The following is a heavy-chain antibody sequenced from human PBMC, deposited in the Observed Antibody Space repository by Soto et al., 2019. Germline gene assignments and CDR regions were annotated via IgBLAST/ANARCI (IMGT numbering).Heavy chain of an antibody. CDR2: IYYSGTP. CDR3: ARREIQGPIDY. Sequence: SETLSLTCAVSGYSISSSNWWGWIRQPPGKGLEWIGYIYYSGTPYYNPSLKSRVTMSVDTSKNQFSLKLTSVTAVDTAVYYCARREIQGPIDYWGQGTLVTVS. D-gene: IGHD1-26*01. CDR1: GYSISSSNW. V-gene: IGHV4-28*01. J-gene: IGHJ4*02.